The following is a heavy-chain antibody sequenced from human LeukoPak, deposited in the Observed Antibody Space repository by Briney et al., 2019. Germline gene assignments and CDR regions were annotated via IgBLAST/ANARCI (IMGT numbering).Heavy chain of an antibody. CDR3: AREKVRGNAFDI. Sequence: SETLSLTCTVSGYSISSGYYWGWIRQPPGKGLEWIGSIYHSGSTYYNPSLKSRVTISADTSKNQFSLKLSSVTAADTAVYYCAREKVRGNAFDIWGQGTMVTVSS. V-gene: IGHV4-38-2*02. J-gene: IGHJ3*02. CDR2: IYHSGST. CDR1: GYSISSGYY. D-gene: IGHD3-10*01.